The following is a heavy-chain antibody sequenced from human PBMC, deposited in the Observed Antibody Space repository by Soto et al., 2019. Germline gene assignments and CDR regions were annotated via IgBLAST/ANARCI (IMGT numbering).Heavy chain of an antibody. D-gene: IGHD2-15*01. J-gene: IGHJ1*01. CDR3: ARESELYGGQYFQD. Sequence: EVQLLQSGGGLAQPGTSLRLSCAASGFTFKYYGMTWVRQAPGKGLEWVSTISGSGDKTDYADSVKGRFRVSRDNSKDTLYLQMDSLRADDTALYYCARESELYGGQYFQDWGEGTLVTVSS. V-gene: IGHV3-23*01. CDR2: ISGSGDKT. CDR1: GFTFKYYG.